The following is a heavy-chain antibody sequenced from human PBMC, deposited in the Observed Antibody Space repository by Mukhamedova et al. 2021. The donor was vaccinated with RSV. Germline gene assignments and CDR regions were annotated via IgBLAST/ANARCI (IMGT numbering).Heavy chain of an antibody. D-gene: IGHD3-9*01. CDR2: INAGNGNT. CDR3: ARVTNSYYDILTVYPVFDY. Sequence: GQRLEWMGWINAGNGNTKYSQKFQGRVTITRDTSASTAYMELSSLRSEDTAVYYCARVTNSYYDILTVYPVFDYWGQGTLVTVSS. J-gene: IGHJ4*02. V-gene: IGHV1-3*01.